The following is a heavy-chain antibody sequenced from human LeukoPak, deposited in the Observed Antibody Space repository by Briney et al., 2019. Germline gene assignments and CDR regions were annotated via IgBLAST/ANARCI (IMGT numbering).Heavy chain of an antibody. CDR1: GFIFSSYG. J-gene: IGHJ3*02. D-gene: IGHD1-26*01. CDR3: ARVPRGGSYFGAFDI. CDR2: IRYDGTNK. Sequence: GGSLRLSCAASGFIFSSYGMHWVRQAPGKGLEWVAFIRYDGTNKYYADSVKGRFTISRDNSKNTLYLQMNSLRAEDTAVYYCARVPRGGSYFGAFDIWGQGTMVTVSS. V-gene: IGHV3-30*02.